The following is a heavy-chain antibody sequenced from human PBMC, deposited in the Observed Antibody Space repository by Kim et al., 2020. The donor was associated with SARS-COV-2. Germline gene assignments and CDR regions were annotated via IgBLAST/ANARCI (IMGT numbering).Heavy chain of an antibody. CDR1: GFTFSSYG. CDR2: ISYDGSNK. J-gene: IGHJ4*01. V-gene: IGHV3-33*05. CDR3: AREAVGYCSGGSCYYFD. Sequence: GGSLRLSCAASGFTFSSYGMHWVRQAPGKGLEWVAVISYDGSNKYYADSVKGRFTISRDNSKNTLYLQMNSLRAEDTAVYYCAREAVGYCSGGSCYYFD. D-gene: IGHD2-15*01.